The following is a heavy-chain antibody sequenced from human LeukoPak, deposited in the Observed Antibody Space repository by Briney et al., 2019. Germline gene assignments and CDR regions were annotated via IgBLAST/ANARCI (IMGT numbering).Heavy chain of an antibody. J-gene: IGHJ4*02. V-gene: IGHV4-4*07. Sequence: SETLSLICTVSGGSISSYYWSWIRQPAGEGLEWIGRIHTSGSTNYNPSLKSRVTMSGDTSKNQFSLKLSSVTAADTAVYYCARELYGSGSWGMFFLDYGGEGPLHTVS. D-gene: IGHD3-10*01. CDR3: ARELYGSGSWGMFFLDY. CDR1: GGSISSYY. CDR2: IHTSGST.